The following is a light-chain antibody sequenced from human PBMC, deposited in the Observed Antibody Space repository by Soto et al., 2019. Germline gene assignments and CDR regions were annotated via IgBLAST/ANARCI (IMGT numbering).Light chain of an antibody. Sequence: QSALTQPASVSGSPGQSITISCTGTSGDVGSFNIVSWYQQHPGKAPKLMISEVTKRPSGVSNRFSGSKSGNTASLTISGLQAEDEADYYCSSYSGSSTPYVFGTGTKVTVL. CDR2: EVT. CDR3: SSYSGSSTPYV. J-gene: IGLJ1*01. CDR1: SGDVGSFNI. V-gene: IGLV2-14*02.